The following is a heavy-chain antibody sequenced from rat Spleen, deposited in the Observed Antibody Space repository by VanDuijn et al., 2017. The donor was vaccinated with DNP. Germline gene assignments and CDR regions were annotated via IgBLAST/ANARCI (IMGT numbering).Heavy chain of an antibody. CDR1: GFTFSDYY. J-gene: IGHJ2*01. CDR3: VRWNSGHFDY. Sequence: EVQLVESGGDLVQPGRSLKLFCAASGFTFSDYYMAWIRQAPTKGLEWVAYIRFDGGTTKYGDSVKGRFTMSRDNAKNTVYLQMNSLRSEDMATYYCVRWNSGHFDYWGQGVMVPGSS. CDR2: IRFDGGTT. D-gene: IGHD4-3*01. V-gene: IGHV5-22*01.